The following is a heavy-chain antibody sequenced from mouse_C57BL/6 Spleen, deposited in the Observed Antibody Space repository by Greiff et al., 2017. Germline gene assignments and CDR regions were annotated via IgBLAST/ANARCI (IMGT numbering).Heavy chain of an antibody. Sequence: VQLKESGGGLVQPGGSLSLSCAASGFTFTDYYMSWVRQPPGKALEWLGFIRNKANGYTTEYSASVKGRFTISRDNSQSILYLQMNALRSEDSATYYCARYSYYYYDVDYWVQGTTLTVSS. J-gene: IGHJ2*01. V-gene: IGHV7-3*01. CDR3: ARYSYYYYDVDY. D-gene: IGHD2-4*01. CDR1: GFTFTDYY. CDR2: IRNKANGYTT.